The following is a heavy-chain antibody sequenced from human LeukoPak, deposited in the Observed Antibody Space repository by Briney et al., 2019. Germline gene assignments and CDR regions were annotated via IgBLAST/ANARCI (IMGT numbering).Heavy chain of an antibody. D-gene: IGHD4-17*01. CDR2: IGGRGTIT. CDR1: GFTFSSYA. Sequence: PGGSLRLSCAASGFTFSSYAMRWVRQAPGKGVEWVSAIGGRGTITYYADSVKGRFTISKDNSKNRLYLQMNSLRAEDTAVYYCAKDDDYVEYGYYFGFWGQGTLVTVSS. J-gene: IGHJ4*02. V-gene: IGHV3-23*01. CDR3: AKDDDYVEYGYYFGF.